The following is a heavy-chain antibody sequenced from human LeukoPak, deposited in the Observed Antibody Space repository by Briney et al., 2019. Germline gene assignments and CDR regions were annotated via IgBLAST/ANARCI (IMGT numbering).Heavy chain of an antibody. CDR1: GDSLSSNSAT. CDR3: ARDFGTTGWHTFDY. D-gene: IGHD6-19*01. CDR2: TYYRSKWYN. V-gene: IGHV6-1*01. J-gene: IGHJ4*02. Sequence: SQTLSLTCAISGDSLSSNSATWNWIRQSPSRGLEWLGRTYYRSKWYNDYAESMEGRMTISQDTSKNQYSLHLNSVTPDDTAVYYCARDFGTTGWHTFDYWGQGTLVTVSS.